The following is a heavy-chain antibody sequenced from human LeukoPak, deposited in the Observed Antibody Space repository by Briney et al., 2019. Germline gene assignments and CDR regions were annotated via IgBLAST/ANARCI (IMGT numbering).Heavy chain of an antibody. D-gene: IGHD6-13*01. CDR3: ARDQVAAAAIQH. V-gene: IGHV3-21*01. Sequence: PGGSLGLSCAASGFTFSSYSMNWVRQAPGKGLEWVSSISSSSSYIYYADSVKGRFTISRDNAKNSLYLQMNSLRAEDTAVYYCARDQVAAAAIQHWGQGTLVTVSS. J-gene: IGHJ1*01. CDR1: GFTFSSYS. CDR2: ISSSSSYI.